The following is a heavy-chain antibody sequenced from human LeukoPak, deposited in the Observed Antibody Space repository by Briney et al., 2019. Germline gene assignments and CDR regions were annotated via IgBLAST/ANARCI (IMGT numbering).Heavy chain of an antibody. J-gene: IGHJ6*02. CDR2: IDPSDSYT. Sequence: GESLKIPCKGSGYSFTSYWISWVRQMPGKGLEWMGRIDPSDSYTNYSPSFQGHVTISADKSISTAYLQWSSLKASDTAMYYCARLKPFDFWSGYDYYYYYGMDVWGQGTTVTVSS. D-gene: IGHD3-3*01. V-gene: IGHV5-10-1*01. CDR1: GYSFTSYW. CDR3: ARLKPFDFWSGYDYYYYYGMDV.